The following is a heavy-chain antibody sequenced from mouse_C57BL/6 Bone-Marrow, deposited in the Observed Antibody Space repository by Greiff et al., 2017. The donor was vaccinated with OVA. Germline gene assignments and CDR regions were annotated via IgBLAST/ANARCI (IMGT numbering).Heavy chain of an antibody. J-gene: IGHJ2*01. V-gene: IGHV3-6*01. Sequence: DVKLVESGPGLVKPSQSLSLTCSVTGYSITSGYYWNWIRQFPGNKLEWMGYISYDGSNNYNPSLKNRISITRDTSKNQFFLKLNAVTTEDTATYYCARKDDGYYRYWGQGTTLTVSS. CDR2: ISYDGSN. D-gene: IGHD2-3*01. CDR1: GYSITSGYY. CDR3: ARKDDGYYRY.